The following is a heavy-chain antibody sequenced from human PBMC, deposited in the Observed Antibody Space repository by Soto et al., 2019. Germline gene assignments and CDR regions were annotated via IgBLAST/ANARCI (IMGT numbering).Heavy chain of an antibody. CDR1: GGTFSSYA. D-gene: IGHD3-22*01. CDR2: IIPIFGTA. Sequence: GASVKVSCKASGGTFSSYAISWVRQAPGQGPEWMGGIIPIFGTANYAQKFQGRVTITADKSTSTAYMELSSLRSEDTAVYYCARPGTPSYYYDSSGYSDWGQGTLVTVSS. V-gene: IGHV1-69*06. J-gene: IGHJ4*02. CDR3: ARPGTPSYYYDSSGYSD.